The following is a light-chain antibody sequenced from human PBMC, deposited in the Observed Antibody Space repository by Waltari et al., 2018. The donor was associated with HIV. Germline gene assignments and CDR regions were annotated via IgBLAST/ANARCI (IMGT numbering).Light chain of an antibody. J-gene: IGLJ2*01. V-gene: IGLV2-14*03. CDR1: SSDVGGFNF. CDR3: ISYTSSSTLV. CDR2: DVT. Sequence: QSALTQPASVSGSPGKSITVSCTGTSSDVGGFNFVSWYQQHPGKAPKLMISDVTYRHSGVSNRFSGSKSGNTASLTISGLQAEDEADYYCISYTSSSTLVFGGGIKVTVL.